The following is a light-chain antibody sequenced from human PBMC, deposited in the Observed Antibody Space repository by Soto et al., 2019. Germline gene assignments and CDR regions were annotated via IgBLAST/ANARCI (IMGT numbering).Light chain of an antibody. CDR1: QTIRRL. Sequence: EIVLTQSPATLSLSPGERATLSCRTSQTIRRLLNWYQQRPGPAPRLLIYDTSNRATDIPARFSGSGSGTDFLLTISRLDPEDFGVYFCQQRHNWPITFGQGPLLDI. CDR3: QQRHNWPIT. CDR2: DTS. V-gene: IGKV3-11*01. J-gene: IGKJ5*01.